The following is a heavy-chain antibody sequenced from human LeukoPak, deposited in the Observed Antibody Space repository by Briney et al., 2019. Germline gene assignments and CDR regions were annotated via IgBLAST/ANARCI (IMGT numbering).Heavy chain of an antibody. Sequence: GGSLRLSCAASGFVFTNYFMSWVRQAPGKGLEWVARIKHDGSEKYYVDSVRGRFTISRDNTMNSLYLQMSSLRAEDTAVYYCATDRGWRTSGYYLYYFEYWGQGTLVTYSS. CDR3: ATDRGWRTSGYYLYYFEY. D-gene: IGHD3-3*01. CDR2: IKHDGSEK. V-gene: IGHV3-7*01. J-gene: IGHJ4*02. CDR1: GFVFTNYF.